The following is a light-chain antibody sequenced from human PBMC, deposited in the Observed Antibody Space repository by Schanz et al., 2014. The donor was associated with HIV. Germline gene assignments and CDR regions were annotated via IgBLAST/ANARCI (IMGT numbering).Light chain of an antibody. J-gene: IGLJ3*02. CDR1: SADIGAYNS. Sequence: QSALTQPASVSGSPGQSITISCTGTSADIGAYNSLSWYQQHPGKAPKLIIYDVNNPPSGVSDRFSGSKSANTASLAISGLQADDEGDYYCTSYTTNRTVAFGGATKLTVL. CDR2: DVN. CDR3: TSYTTNRTVA. V-gene: IGLV2-14*03.